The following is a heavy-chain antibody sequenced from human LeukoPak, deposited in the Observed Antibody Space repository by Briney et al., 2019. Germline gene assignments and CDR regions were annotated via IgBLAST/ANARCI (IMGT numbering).Heavy chain of an antibody. CDR3: VGSSGSP. V-gene: IGHV1-8*02. D-gene: IGHD3-10*01. CDR2: MNPNSGNT. Sequence: ASVKVSCKASGGTFSSYVISWVRQATGQGLEWMGWMNPNSGNTGYAQKFQGRVTMTRNTSISTAYMELSSLRSEDTAVYYCVGSSGSPWGQGTLVTVSS. J-gene: IGHJ5*02. CDR1: GGTFSSYV.